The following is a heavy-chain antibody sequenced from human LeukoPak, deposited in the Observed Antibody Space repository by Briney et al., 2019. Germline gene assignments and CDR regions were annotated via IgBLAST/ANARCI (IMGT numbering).Heavy chain of an antibody. CDR3: AKPSGSGFDY. CDR1: GFTFTTYD. Sequence: GGSLRLSCAASGFTFTTYDMHWVRQAPGKGLEWVSFIRYDGSNKYYVDSVKGRFTISRDNSKNTVFLQMNSLRAEDTAVYYCAKPSGSGFDYWGQGTLVTVSS. J-gene: IGHJ4*02. D-gene: IGHD1-26*01. V-gene: IGHV3-30*02. CDR2: IRYDGSNK.